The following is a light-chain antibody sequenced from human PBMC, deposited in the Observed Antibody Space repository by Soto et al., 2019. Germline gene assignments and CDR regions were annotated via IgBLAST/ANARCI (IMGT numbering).Light chain of an antibody. J-gene: IGLJ1*01. CDR1: DSNIGRNV. Sequence: QSVLNQPTSASGTPGQRVTISFSGSDSNIGRNVVYWYQQLPGTAPKLLVYRSDQRPSGVPDRFSGSKSETSASLAISGLRPEDEAYYYSATRDDNPRCQYVFRTGTKVTVL. CDR3: ATRDDNPRCQYV. CDR2: RSD. V-gene: IGLV1-47*01.